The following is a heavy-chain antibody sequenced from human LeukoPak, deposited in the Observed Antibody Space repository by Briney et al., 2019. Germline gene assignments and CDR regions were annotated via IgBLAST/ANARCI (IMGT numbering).Heavy chain of an antibody. CDR2: IKQDGTEK. V-gene: IGHV3-7*01. Sequence: SGGSLRLSCAASGFTFSSYWMSWVRQAPGKGLEWVANIKQDGTEKNYVDSVKGRFTISRDNAKNSLYLQMNSLRAEDTAVYYCAGRLGTRKSIDYWGQGTLVTVSS. CDR1: GFTFSSYW. J-gene: IGHJ4*02. CDR3: AGRLGTRKSIDY. D-gene: IGHD3-16*01.